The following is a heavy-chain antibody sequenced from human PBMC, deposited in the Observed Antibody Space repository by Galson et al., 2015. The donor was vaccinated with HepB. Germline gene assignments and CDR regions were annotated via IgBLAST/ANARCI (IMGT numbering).Heavy chain of an antibody. CDR2: INSNGGNT. Sequence: SLRLSCAASGFTFSSYAMHWVRQAPGKGLEYVSAINSNGGNTYYADSVKGRFTISRDNSKNTLYLQMSSLRGEDTAVYYCVPKRSGSYPFDYWGQGTLVTVSS. V-gene: IGHV3-64D*06. J-gene: IGHJ4*02. CDR3: VPKRSGSYPFDY. D-gene: IGHD1-26*01. CDR1: GFTFSSYA.